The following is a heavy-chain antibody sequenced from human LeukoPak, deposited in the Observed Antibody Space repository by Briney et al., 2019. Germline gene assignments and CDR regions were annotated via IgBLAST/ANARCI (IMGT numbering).Heavy chain of an antibody. J-gene: IGHJ5*02. V-gene: IGHV3-30*02. Sequence: GGSLRLSCAASGFTFSSYGIHWVRQAPGKGLEWVAFIWSDGSNKYYADSVKGRFTISRDNSKDTLYLQMNSPRAEDTAVYYCAKEGFDPWGQGTLVTVSS. CDR1: GFTFSSYG. CDR3: AKEGFDP. CDR2: IWSDGSNK.